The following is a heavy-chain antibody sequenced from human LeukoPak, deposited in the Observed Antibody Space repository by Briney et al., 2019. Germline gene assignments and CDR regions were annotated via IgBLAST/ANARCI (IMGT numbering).Heavy chain of an antibody. D-gene: IGHD3-22*01. Sequence: HPGGSLRLSCAASGFTFSSYWMHWVRQAPGKGLVWVSRINSDGSSTSYADSVKGRFTISRDNAKNTLYLQMNSLRAEDTAVYYCAREGLSYDSSGYNPPPIDYWGQGTLVTVSS. CDR3: AREGLSYDSSGYNPPPIDY. V-gene: IGHV3-74*01. CDR2: INSDGSST. CDR1: GFTFSSYW. J-gene: IGHJ4*02.